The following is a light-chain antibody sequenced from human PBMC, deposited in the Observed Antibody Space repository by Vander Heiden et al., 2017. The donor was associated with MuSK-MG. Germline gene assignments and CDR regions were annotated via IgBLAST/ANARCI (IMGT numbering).Light chain of an antibody. CDR3: LQRSNWPLT. V-gene: IGKV3-11*01. J-gene: IGKJ4*01. Sequence: IVLTQSPATLSLSPGERATLSCRASQSVSSHLAWYQQKPGQAPRLLIYDASNRATGVPARFSGSASGTDFTLTISSLEPEDFAVYHCLQRSNWPLTFGAGTKVEIK. CDR2: DAS. CDR1: QSVSSH.